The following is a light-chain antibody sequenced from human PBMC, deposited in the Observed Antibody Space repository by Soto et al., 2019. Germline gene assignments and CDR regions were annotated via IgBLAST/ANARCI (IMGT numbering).Light chain of an antibody. CDR3: QQYYTTPPYT. J-gene: IGKJ2*01. CDR2: WAS. Sequence: DIVMTQSPDSLAGSLGERATFNCKSSQSVLYTSTKKNYLAGYQQKPGQPPKLLIYWASTRESGIPDRFSGSGSGTDFTLTISSLQAEDVAVYYCQQYYTTPPYTFGQGTKLEIK. CDR1: QSVLYTSTKKNY. V-gene: IGKV4-1*01.